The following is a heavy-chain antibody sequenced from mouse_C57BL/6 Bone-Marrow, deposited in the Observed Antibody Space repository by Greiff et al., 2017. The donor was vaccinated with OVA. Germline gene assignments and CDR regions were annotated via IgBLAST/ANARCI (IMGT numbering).Heavy chain of an antibody. Sequence: VKLQQSGAELVKPGASVKLSCKASGYTFTEYTIHWVKQRSGQGLEWIGWFYPGSGSIKYNEKFKDKATLTADKSSSTVYMELSRLTSEDSAVYFCARHERKGSYGSSYPWFAYWGQGTLVTVSA. D-gene: IGHD1-1*01. CDR1: GYTFTEYT. CDR3: ARHERKGSYGSSYPWFAY. CDR2: FYPGSGSI. J-gene: IGHJ3*01. V-gene: IGHV1-62-2*01.